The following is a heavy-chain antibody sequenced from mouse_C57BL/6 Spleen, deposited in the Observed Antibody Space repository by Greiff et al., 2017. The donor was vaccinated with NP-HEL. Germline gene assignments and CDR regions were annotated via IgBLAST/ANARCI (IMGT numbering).Heavy chain of an antibody. CDR2: INPSTGGT. CDR3: ARRDYYGSSHLDY. D-gene: IGHD1-1*01. V-gene: IGHV1-42*01. CDR1: GYSFTGYY. Sequence: EVQLQQSGPELVKPGASVKISCKASGYSFTGYYMNWVKQSPEKSLEWIGEINPSTGGTTYNQKFKAKATLTVDKSSSTAYMQLKSLTSEDSAVYYCARRDYYGSSHLDYWGQGTTLTVSS. J-gene: IGHJ2*01.